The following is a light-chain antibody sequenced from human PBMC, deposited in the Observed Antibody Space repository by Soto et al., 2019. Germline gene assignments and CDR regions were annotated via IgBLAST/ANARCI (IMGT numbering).Light chain of an antibody. CDR3: SSYTTSNTYV. CDR1: SADVGIYNR. V-gene: IGLV2-18*02. J-gene: IGLJ1*01. Sequence: QSALTQPPSVSGSPGQSVTISCTGTSADVGIYNRVAWYQQPPGTSPKLVICDVSNRPSGVPARFSGSKSGSTASLTISGLQAEDEADYYCSSYTTSNTYVFGTGTKLTVL. CDR2: DVS.